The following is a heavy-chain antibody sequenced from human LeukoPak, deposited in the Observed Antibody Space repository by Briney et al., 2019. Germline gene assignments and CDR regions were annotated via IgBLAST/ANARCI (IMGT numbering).Heavy chain of an antibody. CDR2: IWYDGSNK. CDR1: GFIFSTYG. V-gene: IGHV3-33*01. Sequence: PGGSLRLSCAASGFIFSTYGLHWVRQAPGKGLEWVAVIWYDGSNKYYADSVKGRFTISRDNSKNTLYLQMNSLRAEDTAVYYCARGYNYYDSSGYPSPFDYWGQGTLVTVSS. J-gene: IGHJ4*02. CDR3: ARGYNYYDSSGYPSPFDY. D-gene: IGHD3-22*01.